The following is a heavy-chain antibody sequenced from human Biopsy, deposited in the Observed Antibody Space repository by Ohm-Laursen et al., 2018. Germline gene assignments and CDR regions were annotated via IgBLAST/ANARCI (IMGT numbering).Heavy chain of an antibody. CDR2: IKQDGNEK. Sequence: SPRLSCAASGFTFSDYWMGWVRQAPGKGLEWVANIKQDGNEKYYVDSVMGRFTISRDNGKNSLYPQMNSLRAEDTAVYYCARARGSGRLRYHFDYWGQGTLVTVSS. CDR1: GFTFSDYW. D-gene: IGHD1-26*01. V-gene: IGHV3-7*01. J-gene: IGHJ4*02. CDR3: ARARGSGRLRYHFDY.